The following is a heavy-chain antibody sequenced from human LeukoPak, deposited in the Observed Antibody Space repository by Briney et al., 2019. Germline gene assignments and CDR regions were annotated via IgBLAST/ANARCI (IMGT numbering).Heavy chain of an antibody. V-gene: IGHV4-61*02. Sequence: PSQTLSLTCTVSGGSISSGSYYWSWIRQPAGKGLEWIGRIHRSGSTAYNPSVKSRVTISVDTSKNQFSLKLNSVTAADTAVYYCARGGFLVQNHFDPWGLGTLVTVSS. CDR1: GGSISSGSYY. CDR2: IHRSGST. CDR3: ARGGFLVQNHFDP. D-gene: IGHD3-3*01. J-gene: IGHJ5*02.